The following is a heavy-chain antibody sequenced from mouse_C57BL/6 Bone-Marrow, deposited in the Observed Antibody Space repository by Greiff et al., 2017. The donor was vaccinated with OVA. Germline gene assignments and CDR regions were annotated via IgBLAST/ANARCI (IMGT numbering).Heavy chain of an antibody. CDR3: ARWNDYDEAWFAY. V-gene: IGHV1-55*01. Sequence: QVQLQQPGAELVKPGASVKMSCKASGYTFTSYWITWVKQRPGPGLEWIGDIYPGSGSTNYNEKFKSKATLTVDTSSSTAYMQLSSLTSEDSAVYYCARWNDYDEAWFAYWGQGTLVTVSA. J-gene: IGHJ3*01. D-gene: IGHD2-4*01. CDR2: IYPGSGST. CDR1: GYTFTSYW.